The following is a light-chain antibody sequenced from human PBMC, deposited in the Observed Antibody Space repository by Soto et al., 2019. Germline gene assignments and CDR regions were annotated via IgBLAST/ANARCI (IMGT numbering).Light chain of an antibody. CDR1: QSVRSY. V-gene: IGKV3-11*01. CDR3: QQRNSWPLT. J-gene: IGKJ4*01. Sequence: EIVLTQSPATLSLSPGERATLSCRASQSVRSYLAWYQQKPGQAPRLLIYDASNRATGIPARFSGSGSGTDFRLTISSLEPEDFAVYCCQQRNSWPLTFGGGTKVEIK. CDR2: DAS.